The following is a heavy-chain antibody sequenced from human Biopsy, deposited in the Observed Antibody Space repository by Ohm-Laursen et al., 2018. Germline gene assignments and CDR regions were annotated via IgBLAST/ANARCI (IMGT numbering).Heavy chain of an antibody. Sequence: GSSEKVSCKASGVTFDTYAFGWVRQAPGQGLEWMGGRIPYFNTIYYARNFQDRAVITADRSARTTDMQLSGLRPDDTAVYYCVGGQRGPPIGVTVPGDAFDLWGPGTMVTVSP. V-gene: IGHV1-69*01. CDR1: GVTFDTYA. D-gene: IGHD2/OR15-2a*01. CDR3: VGGQRGPPIGVTVPGDAFDL. J-gene: IGHJ3*01. CDR2: RIPYFNTI.